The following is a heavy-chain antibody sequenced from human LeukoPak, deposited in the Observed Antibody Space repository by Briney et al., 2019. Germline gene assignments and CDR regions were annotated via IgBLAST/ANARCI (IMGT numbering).Heavy chain of an antibody. J-gene: IGHJ4*02. CDR1: GGSISSYY. V-gene: IGHV4-4*09. D-gene: IGHD4-17*01. CDR2: IYTSGST. Sequence: SETLSLTCTVSGGSISSYYWSWIRQPPGKGLEWIGYIYTSGSTNYNPSLKSRVTISVDTSKNQFSLKLSSVTAADTAVYYCARLPYTYGDYYFDYWAREPWSPSPQ. CDR3: ARLPYTYGDYYFDY.